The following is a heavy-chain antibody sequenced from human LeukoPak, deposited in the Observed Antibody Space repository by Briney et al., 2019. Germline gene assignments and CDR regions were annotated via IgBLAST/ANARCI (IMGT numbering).Heavy chain of an antibody. CDR3: ARRVVVPDVVDY. CDR2: INHCGST. D-gene: IGHD2-2*01. V-gene: IGHV4-34*01. Sequence: SETLSLTRAVYGGPLNGLYWTWIRPPPGQGLEWSGEINHCGSTKYNPSLQRRVTISVDTSKNQFSLKLRSVTAADTAVYYCARRVVVPDVVDYWGQGTLVTVSS. J-gene: IGHJ4*02. CDR1: GGPLNGLY.